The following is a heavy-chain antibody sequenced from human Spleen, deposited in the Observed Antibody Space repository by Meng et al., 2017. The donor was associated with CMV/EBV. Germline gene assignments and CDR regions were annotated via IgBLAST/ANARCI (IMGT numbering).Heavy chain of an antibody. V-gene: IGHV4-34*01. D-gene: IGHD2-2*01. CDR1: SFSGYY. CDR2: INHSGST. Sequence: SFSGYYWSWIRQPPGKGQEWIGEINHSGSTNYNPSLKSRVTISVDTSKNQFSLKLSSVTAVDTAVYYCARSFRYCSSTSCSYWYFNLWGRGTLVTVSS. CDR3: ARSFRYCSSTSCSYWYFNL. J-gene: IGHJ2*01.